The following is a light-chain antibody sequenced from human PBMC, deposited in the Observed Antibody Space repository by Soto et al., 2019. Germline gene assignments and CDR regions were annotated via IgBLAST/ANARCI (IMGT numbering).Light chain of an antibody. CDR2: LEASGRF. CDR3: ETWDSNTVV. V-gene: IGLV4-60*02. Sequence: QAVVTQSSSASASLGSSVKLTCTLSSGHNNYIIAWHQQQPGKAPRYLMKLEASGRFTKGSGVPDRFAGSTSGADRYLTISNLQFEDEADYYCETWDSNTVVFGGGIKLTVL. J-gene: IGLJ2*01. CDR1: SGHNNYI.